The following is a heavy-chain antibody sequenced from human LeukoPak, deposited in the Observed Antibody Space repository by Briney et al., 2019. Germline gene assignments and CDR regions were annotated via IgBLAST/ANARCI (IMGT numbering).Heavy chain of an antibody. Sequence: SETLSLTCTVSGGSISSSSYYWGWIRQPPGKGLEWIGSVFYTGSTYYNPSLKSRVTISVDRSKNQFSLKLSSVTAADTAVYYCARGLYSTKGYWFDPWGQGTLVTVSS. CDR3: ARGLYSTKGYWFDP. V-gene: IGHV4-39*07. CDR2: VFYTGST. CDR1: GGSISSSSYY. D-gene: IGHD6-13*01. J-gene: IGHJ5*02.